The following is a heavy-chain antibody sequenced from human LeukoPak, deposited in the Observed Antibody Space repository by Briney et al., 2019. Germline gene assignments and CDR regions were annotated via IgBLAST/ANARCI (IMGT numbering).Heavy chain of an antibody. Sequence: GGSLRFSCTASGFTFSDYGMHWVRQAPGKGLEWVAIIWYDGYNKYYADSVRGRFTISRDNSKNTLYLQMDSLRAEDTAVYYCARDAGERWTVDFDYWGQGTLVTVSS. CDR3: ARDAGERWTVDFDY. CDR2: IWYDGYNK. D-gene: IGHD3/OR15-3a*01. CDR1: GFTFSDYG. J-gene: IGHJ4*02. V-gene: IGHV3-33*01.